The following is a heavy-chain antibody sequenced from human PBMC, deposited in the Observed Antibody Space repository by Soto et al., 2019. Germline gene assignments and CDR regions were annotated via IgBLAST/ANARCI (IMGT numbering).Heavy chain of an antibody. CDR3: AASNGAGYGAFDY. CDR2: INPIVSMS. Sequence: QVQLVQSGTEVKKPGSSVKVSCKASGDTFSFYTINWVRQAPGLGLEWVGRINPIVSMSNYAQKFQGRVSITAAKSTSTADVELRSRRSDDRDMYSCAASNGAGYGAFDYCGHGALVIVSS. D-gene: IGHD2-8*01. V-gene: IGHV1-69*02. J-gene: IGHJ4*01. CDR1: GDTFSFYT.